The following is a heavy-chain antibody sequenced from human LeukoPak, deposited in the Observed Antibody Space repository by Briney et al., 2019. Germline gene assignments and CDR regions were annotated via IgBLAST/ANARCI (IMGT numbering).Heavy chain of an antibody. CDR1: GFTFSSYA. CDR3: VKDRYSSGFSSYFDH. V-gene: IGHV3-30-3*01. D-gene: IGHD6-19*01. J-gene: IGHJ4*02. CDR2: ISYDGSNK. Sequence: PGGSLRLSCAASGFTFSSYAMHWVRQAPGKGLEWVAVISYDGSNKYYADSVKGRFTISRDNSKNTLYLQMNSLRAEDTAVYYCVKDRYSSGFSSYFDHWGQGTLVTVSS.